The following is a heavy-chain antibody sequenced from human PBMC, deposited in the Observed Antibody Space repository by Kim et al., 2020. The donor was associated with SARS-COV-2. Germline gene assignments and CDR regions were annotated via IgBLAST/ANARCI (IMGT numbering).Heavy chain of an antibody. D-gene: IGHD3-22*01. Sequence: YADSVKGRFTNSRDNSKNTLYLQMNSLRAEDTAVYYCAKDRTFYYDSKDYWGQGTLVTVSS. V-gene: IGHV3-23*01. CDR3: AKDRTFYYDSKDY. J-gene: IGHJ4*02.